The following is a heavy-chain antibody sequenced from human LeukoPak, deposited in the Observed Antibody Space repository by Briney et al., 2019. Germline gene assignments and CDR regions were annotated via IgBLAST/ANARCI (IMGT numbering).Heavy chain of an antibody. D-gene: IGHD4-17*01. Sequence: ASVKVSCKASGGTFSSYAISWVRQAPGQGLEWMGGIIPIFGTANYAQKFQGRVTITADESTSTAYMELSSLRSEDTAVYYCARDRLTTGFQYYYYYMDVWGKGTTVTVSS. CDR3: ARDRLTTGFQYYYYYMDV. J-gene: IGHJ6*03. CDR1: GGTFSSYA. V-gene: IGHV1-69*13. CDR2: IIPIFGTA.